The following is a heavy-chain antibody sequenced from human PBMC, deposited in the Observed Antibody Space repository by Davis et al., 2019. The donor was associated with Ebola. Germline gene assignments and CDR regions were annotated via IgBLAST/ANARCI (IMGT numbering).Heavy chain of an antibody. CDR3: ATTQWLREFDN. V-gene: IGHV3-53*05. CDR2: IYDHST. Sequence: GESLKISCAASGFTVSSNHMSWARQAPGKGLEWVSVIYDHSTAYADSVRGRFIISRDKSNNTLYLEMNSLRVDDTAVYYCATTQWLREFDNWGQGTLVTVSS. D-gene: IGHD6-19*01. CDR1: GFTVSSNH. J-gene: IGHJ4*02.